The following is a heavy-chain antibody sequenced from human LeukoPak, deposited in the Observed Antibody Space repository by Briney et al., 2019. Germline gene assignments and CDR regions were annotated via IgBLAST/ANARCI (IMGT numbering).Heavy chain of an antibody. CDR3: AKGSAYADF. Sequence: GGSLRLSCAASGFTFSSYVMSWVRQAPGKGLEWVSNISGSGGSTYYADSVKGRFTISRDNPKNTLSLQMNSLRAEDTAVYYCAKGSAYADFWGQGTLVSVSS. D-gene: IGHD3-3*01. CDR1: GFTFSSYV. V-gene: IGHV3-23*01. J-gene: IGHJ4*02. CDR2: ISGSGGST.